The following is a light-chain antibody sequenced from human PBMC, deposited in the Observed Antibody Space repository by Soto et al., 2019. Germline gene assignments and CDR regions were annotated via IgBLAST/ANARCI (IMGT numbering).Light chain of an antibody. V-gene: IGKV3-20*01. CDR1: QTVGTNF. J-gene: IGKJ1*01. CDR2: GTS. Sequence: EIVLTQSPGTLSLSPGETATLSCRASQTVGTNFLAWYQQKPGQAPRLLMFGTSNRATDIPDRFSGSGSGTDFTLTISRLEPEDFAVYFCQQYGNSPRTFGQGTKVDIK. CDR3: QQYGNSPRT.